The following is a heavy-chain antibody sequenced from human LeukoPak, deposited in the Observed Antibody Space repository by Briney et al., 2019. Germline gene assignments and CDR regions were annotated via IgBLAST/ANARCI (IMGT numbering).Heavy chain of an antibody. V-gene: IGHV3-7*01. Sequence: GGSLRLSCAASGFTFSSYWMSWVRQAPGKGREWVANIKKDGSEKYYVDSGKGRFTISRDNAKNSLYLQMNSLRAEDTAVYYCARASAVAGTRDYWGQGTLVTVSS. CDR1: GFTFSSYW. D-gene: IGHD6-19*01. CDR3: ARASAVAGTRDY. CDR2: IKKDGSEK. J-gene: IGHJ4*02.